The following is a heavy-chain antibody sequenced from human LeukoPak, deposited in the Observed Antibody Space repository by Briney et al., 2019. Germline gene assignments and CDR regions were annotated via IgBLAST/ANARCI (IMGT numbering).Heavy chain of an antibody. V-gene: IGHV3-30*02. CDR2: IRYDGSNK. J-gene: IGHJ4*02. Sequence: PGGSLRLSCIGSRFDFSHYGMHWVRQAPGKGLEWVAFIRYDGSNKYYADSVKGRFTISRDNSKNTLYLQMNSLRAEDTAVYYCAKGTPAVAGGFDYWGQGTLVTVSS. D-gene: IGHD6-19*01. CDR1: RFDFSHYG. CDR3: AKGTPAVAGGFDY.